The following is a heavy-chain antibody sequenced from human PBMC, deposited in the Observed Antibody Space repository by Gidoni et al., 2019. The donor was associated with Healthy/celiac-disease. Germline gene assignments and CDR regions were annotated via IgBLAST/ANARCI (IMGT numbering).Heavy chain of an antibody. J-gene: IGHJ5*02. CDR3: ARAFQGVIIGKPHNWFDP. D-gene: IGHD3-10*01. CDR2: IWYDGSNK. Sequence: QVQLVESGGGVVQPGGSLRLSCAASGFTFSSYCMHGVRQAPGKGLEWVAVIWYDGSNKYYADSVKGRFTISRDNSKNTLYLQMNSLRAEDTAVYYCARAFQGVIIGKPHNWFDPWGQGTLVTVSS. V-gene: IGHV3-33*01. CDR1: GFTFSSYC.